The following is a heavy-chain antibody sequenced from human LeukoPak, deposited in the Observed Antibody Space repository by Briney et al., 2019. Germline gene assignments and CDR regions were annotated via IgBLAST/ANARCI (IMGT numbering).Heavy chain of an antibody. CDR2: MNPNSGNT. Sequence: GATVKVSCKASGYTFTSYDINWVRQATGQGLEWMGWMNPNSGNTGYAQKFQGRVTMTRNTSISTAYMELSSLRSEDTAVYYCAKGPGRVVGADYYYYMDVWGKGTTVTISS. J-gene: IGHJ6*03. V-gene: IGHV1-8*01. D-gene: IGHD3-10*01. CDR1: GYTFTSYD. CDR3: AKGPGRVVGADYYYYMDV.